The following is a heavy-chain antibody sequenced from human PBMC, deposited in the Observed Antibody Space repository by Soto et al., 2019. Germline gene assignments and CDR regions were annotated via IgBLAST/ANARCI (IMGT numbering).Heavy chain of an antibody. J-gene: IGHJ4*02. V-gene: IGHV3-30*18. D-gene: IGHD1-1*01. CDR2: RSHAGNNA. CDR1: GFTFSNYA. CDR3: AKDKGVFNWATSYFDY. Sequence: GGSLILSCAASGFTFSNYAMHWVRQAPGKGLVWVALRSHAGNNAYYTDSGKGRFTIPRDNSNNTLFLQMNSPRPEVTAVYYCAKDKGVFNWATSYFDYSGQGALVTVSS.